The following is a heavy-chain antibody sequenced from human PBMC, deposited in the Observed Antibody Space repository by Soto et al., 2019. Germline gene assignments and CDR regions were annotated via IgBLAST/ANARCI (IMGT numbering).Heavy chain of an antibody. J-gene: IGHJ6*02. D-gene: IGHD3-3*01. V-gene: IGHV4-30-2*01. CDR1: VGSISSGGYS. CDR2: IYHSGST. Sequence: PSETLSLTCAVSVGSISSGGYSWSWIRQPPGKGLEWIGYIYHSGSTYYNPSLKSRVTISVDRSKNQFSLKLSSVTAADTAVYYCARATGVAPYYYYGMDVWGQGTTVTVS. CDR3: ARATGVAPYYYYGMDV.